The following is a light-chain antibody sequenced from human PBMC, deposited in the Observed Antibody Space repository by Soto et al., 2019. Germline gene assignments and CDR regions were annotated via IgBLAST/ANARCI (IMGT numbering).Light chain of an antibody. CDR3: HQRSSWPLT. CDR2: DAS. V-gene: IGKV3-11*01. Sequence: EIVLTQSPATLSLSPGERATLSCRASQSVGTYLAWHQQKPGQAPRLLLYDASTRATGIPARFSGSGSGTDFTLTISSLEPEDFAVYYCHQRSSWPLTFGGGTTVAIK. J-gene: IGKJ4*01. CDR1: QSVGTY.